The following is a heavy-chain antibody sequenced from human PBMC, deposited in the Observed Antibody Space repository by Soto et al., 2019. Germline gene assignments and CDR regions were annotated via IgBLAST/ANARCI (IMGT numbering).Heavy chain of an antibody. CDR3: AREAPYLGSGIYGDGMDV. Sequence: QVQLVQSGAEVKKPGASVKVSCRASGYTFTTYAIHWVRQAPGRGLEWMGWINAGNGNTKFSQKFQGRVTMTMDTSASNAYMELSILRSADTAVYCCAREAPYLGSGIYGDGMDVWGQGTKVTVSS. CDR1: GYTFTTYA. CDR2: INAGNGNT. V-gene: IGHV1-3*01. J-gene: IGHJ6*02. D-gene: IGHD3-10*01.